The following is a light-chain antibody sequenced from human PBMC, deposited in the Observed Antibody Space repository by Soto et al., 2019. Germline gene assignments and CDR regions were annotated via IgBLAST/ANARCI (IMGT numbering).Light chain of an antibody. CDR3: QQSSSTPRRT. J-gene: IGKJ1*01. CDR1: QSISSY. CDR2: TAS. Sequence: DIQMPQSPSSLSASVGARVTITCRASQSISSYLNWYQQKPGKAPKLLIYTASNLQSGVPSRFSGSGSETDFTLTISSLQPEDFATYYCQQSSSTPRRTFSQGTKVEIK. V-gene: IGKV1-39*01.